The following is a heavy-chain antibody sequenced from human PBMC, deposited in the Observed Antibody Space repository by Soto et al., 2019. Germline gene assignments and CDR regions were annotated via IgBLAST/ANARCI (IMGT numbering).Heavy chain of an antibody. V-gene: IGHV3-74*01. CDR2: IHSDGSST. CDR3: ARGDRGVFDL. J-gene: IGHJ3*01. D-gene: IGHD1-26*01. CDR1: GFTFSYYW. Sequence: EVQLLESGGGLVQPGESLRLSCAASGFTFSYYWMHWVRQAPGMGLVWVSRIHSDGSSTTYADSVKGRFTISRDNARNTLHLQMNSLRAEDTAVYYCARGDRGVFDLWGQGTVLTVSS.